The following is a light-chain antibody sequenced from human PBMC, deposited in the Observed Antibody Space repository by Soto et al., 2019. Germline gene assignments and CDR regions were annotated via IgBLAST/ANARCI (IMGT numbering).Light chain of an antibody. J-gene: IGLJ1*01. CDR1: SSNIGSNT. CDR2: TAG. V-gene: IGLV1-44*01. CDR3: SAWDNSLNGYV. Sequence: QSALTQPLSASASPRQRVTISCSGGSSNIGSNTVAWYQHLPGTAPPRLIFTAGQRPSGVPGRFSGSKSGTSASLAISGLQSEDEGDYYCSAWDNSLNGYVFGPGTKVTVL.